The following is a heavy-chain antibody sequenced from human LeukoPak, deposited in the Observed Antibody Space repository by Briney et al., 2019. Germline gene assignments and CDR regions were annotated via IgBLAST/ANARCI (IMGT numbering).Heavy chain of an antibody. J-gene: IGHJ4*02. CDR1: GCTFTSYD. V-gene: IGHV1-8*01. D-gene: IGHD5-18*01. Sequence: ASVKVSCKASGCTFTSYDINWVRQATGQGLEWMGWMNPNSGNTGYAQKFQGRVTMTRNTSISTAYMELSSLRSEDTAVYYCARESGGGYSYGYSTGNFDYWGQGTLVTVSS. CDR3: ARESGGGYSYGYSTGNFDY. CDR2: MNPNSGNT.